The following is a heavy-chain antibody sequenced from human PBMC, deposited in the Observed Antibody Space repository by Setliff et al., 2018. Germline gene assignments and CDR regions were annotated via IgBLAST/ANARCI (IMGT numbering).Heavy chain of an antibody. CDR2: IYHSGGR. D-gene: IGHD3-3*01. CDR1: GFTFRDYS. J-gene: IGHJ4*02. Sequence: GESLKISCATSGFTFRDYSLTWVRQAPGKGLEWVSVIYHSGGRYLADSVKGRFTISRDNSKNTLSLQLNSLRSEDTAVCNCARDSGQSRNYNFWSGQLDYWGQGTLVTVSS. CDR3: ARDSGQSRNYNFWSGQLDY. V-gene: IGHV3-66*03.